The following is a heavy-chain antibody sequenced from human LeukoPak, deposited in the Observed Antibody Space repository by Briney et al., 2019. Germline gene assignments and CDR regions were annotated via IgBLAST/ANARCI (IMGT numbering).Heavy chain of an antibody. V-gene: IGHV4-39*07. Sequence: SETLSLTCTVSGGSISSSSYYWGRIRQPPGKGLEWIGSIYYSGSTYYNPSLKSRVTISVDTSKNQFSLKLSSVTAADTAVYYCARGVRDSSGYYFPPYYFDYWGQGTLVTVSS. CDR2: IYYSGST. D-gene: IGHD3-22*01. CDR1: GGSISSSSYY. CDR3: ARGVRDSSGYYFPPYYFDY. J-gene: IGHJ4*02.